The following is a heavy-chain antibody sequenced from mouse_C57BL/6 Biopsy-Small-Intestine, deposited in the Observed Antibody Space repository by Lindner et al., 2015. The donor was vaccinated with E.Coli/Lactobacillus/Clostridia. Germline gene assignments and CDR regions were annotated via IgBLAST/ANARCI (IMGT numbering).Heavy chain of an antibody. V-gene: IGHV1S126*01. CDR2: SSHFGAT. D-gene: IGHD1-1*01. CDR3: ARNSRLGSRKILSGYSLTRYYYYGMDV. J-gene: IGHJ4*01. Sequence: SVKVSCKLLRALTALPQLGATAPGQGLRWMEGSSHFGATTYAQKFQDRVAITADESTNTVYMELTGLTSEDTAVYFCARNSRLGSRKILSGYSLTRYYYYGMDVWGQGTTVTVSS. CDR1: RALTAL.